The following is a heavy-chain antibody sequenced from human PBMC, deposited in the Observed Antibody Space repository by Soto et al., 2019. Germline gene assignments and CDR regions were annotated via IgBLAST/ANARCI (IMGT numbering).Heavy chain of an antibody. V-gene: IGHV3-23*01. Sequence: PGGSLRLSCAASGFTFSDYVMRWVRQAPGKGLEWVSSLSSSGDTYYADSVKGRFTISRDNSKNILSLQMNNLGADDTAVYYCATLYDYIWGSYRRPPYLFDYWAQGALVTVSS. D-gene: IGHD3-16*02. CDR2: LSSSGDT. CDR3: ATLYDYIWGSYRRPPYLFDY. J-gene: IGHJ4*02. CDR1: GFTFSDYV.